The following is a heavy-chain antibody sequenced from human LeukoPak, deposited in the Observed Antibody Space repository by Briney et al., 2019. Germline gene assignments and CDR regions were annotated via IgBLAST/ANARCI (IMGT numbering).Heavy chain of an antibody. CDR2: IYGGGST. Sequence: GGSLRLSCAASGFTVSSNYKNWVRQTPGKGLEWVSLIYGGGSTYYADSVKGRFTISRDNSKNTLYLQMNSLRAEDTAVYYCARDLASSSGWEFDYWGQGTLVTVSS. CDR1: GFTVSSNY. V-gene: IGHV3-53*01. J-gene: IGHJ4*02. D-gene: IGHD6-19*01. CDR3: ARDLASSSGWEFDY.